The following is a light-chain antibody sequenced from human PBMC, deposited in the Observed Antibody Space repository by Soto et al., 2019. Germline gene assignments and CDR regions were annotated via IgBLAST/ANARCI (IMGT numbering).Light chain of an antibody. V-gene: IGKV3-20*01. CDR1: QSVSSSY. CDR2: GAS. CDR3: QQYGSSPWT. Sequence: EIVLTQSPGTRSLSPGERATLSCRASQSVSSSYLAWYQQKPGQAPRLLIYGASSRATGIPDRFSGSGSGTDFTLTISRLELEDFAVYYCQQYGSSPWTFGQGTKVEIK. J-gene: IGKJ1*01.